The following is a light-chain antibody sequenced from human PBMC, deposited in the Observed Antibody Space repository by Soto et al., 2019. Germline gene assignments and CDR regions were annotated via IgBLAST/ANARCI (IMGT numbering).Light chain of an antibody. CDR3: QQYGSSPLT. Sequence: EIVLTQSPGTLSLSVGERVTISCRASHSVSSYLAWYQQTPGKAPRLLIYDTSNRATGTPDRFSGSGSGTDFTLTISSLEPEDFAVYYCQQYGSSPLTFGGGTTVEIK. CDR2: DTS. V-gene: IGKV3-20*01. CDR1: HSVSSY. J-gene: IGKJ4*02.